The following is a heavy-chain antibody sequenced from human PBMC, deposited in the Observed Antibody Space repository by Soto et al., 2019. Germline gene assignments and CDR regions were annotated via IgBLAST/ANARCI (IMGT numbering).Heavy chain of an antibody. CDR2: IIPIFGTA. Sequence: SVKVSCKASGGTFSSYAISWVRQAPVQGLEWMGGIIPIFGTANYAQKFQGRVTITADESTSTAYMELSSLRSEDTAVYYCARDHGRNCYDSSGLSAFDIWGQGTMVTVS. D-gene: IGHD3-22*01. CDR3: ARDHGRNCYDSSGLSAFDI. J-gene: IGHJ3*02. V-gene: IGHV1-69*13. CDR1: GGTFSSYA.